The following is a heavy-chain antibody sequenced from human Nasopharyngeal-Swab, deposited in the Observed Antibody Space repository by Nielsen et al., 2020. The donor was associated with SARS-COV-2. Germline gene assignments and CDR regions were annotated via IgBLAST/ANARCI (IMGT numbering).Heavy chain of an antibody. D-gene: IGHD6-19*01. CDR3: AKGASSGWYGGYYMDV. V-gene: IGHV3-23*01. CDR1: GFIFSNYW. J-gene: IGHJ6*03. Sequence: GESLKISCAGSGFIFSNYWMYWVRQAPGKGLEWVSAISGSGGSTYYADSVKGRFTISRDNSKNTLYLQMNSLRAEDTAVYYCAKGASSGWYGGYYMDVWGKGTTVTVSS. CDR2: ISGSGGST.